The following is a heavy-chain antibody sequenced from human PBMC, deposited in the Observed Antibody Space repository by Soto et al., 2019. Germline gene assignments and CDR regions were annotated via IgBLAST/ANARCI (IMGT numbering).Heavy chain of an antibody. V-gene: IGHV3-30-3*01. CDR1: GFTFSSYA. Sequence: GGSLRLSCAASGFTFSSYAMHWVRQAPGKGLEWVAVISYDGSNKYYADSVKGRFTISRDNSKNTLYLQMNSLRAEDTAVYYCARDLRPLQVAVAYYFDYWGQGTLVTVSS. D-gene: IGHD6-13*01. CDR2: ISYDGSNK. CDR3: ARDLRPLQVAVAYYFDY. J-gene: IGHJ4*02.